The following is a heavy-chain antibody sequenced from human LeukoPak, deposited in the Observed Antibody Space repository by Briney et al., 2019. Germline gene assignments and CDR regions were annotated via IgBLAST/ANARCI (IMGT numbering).Heavy chain of an antibody. D-gene: IGHD6-19*01. J-gene: IGHJ5*02. CDR1: NYSFNSYG. CDR2: INAYNGDT. V-gene: IGHV1-18*01. Sequence: GASVKVSCKASNYSFNSYGISWVRQAPGQGLEWMAWINAYNGDTNYAQKLQGRVTLTTETSTSTAYMELSSLRSEDTAVYYCARGEQWLVGTWGQGTLVTVSS. CDR3: ARGEQWLVGT.